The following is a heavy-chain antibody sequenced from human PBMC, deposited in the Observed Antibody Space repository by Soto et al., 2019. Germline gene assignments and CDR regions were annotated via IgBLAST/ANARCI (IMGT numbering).Heavy chain of an antibody. J-gene: IGHJ2*01. D-gene: IGHD3-10*01. V-gene: IGHV3-23*01. CDR1: GFTLRNYA. Sequence: EVQLLESGGGLVQPEGSLRLSCAASGFTLRNYAMCWVRQAPGKGLDWVSTISDISGGTYYADSVKGRFTISRDNYKNTLYLQMNSLRAEDTAVYYCAKALYVYGLSYWYFDLWGRGTLVTVSS. CDR3: AKALYVYGLSYWYFDL. CDR2: ISDISGGT.